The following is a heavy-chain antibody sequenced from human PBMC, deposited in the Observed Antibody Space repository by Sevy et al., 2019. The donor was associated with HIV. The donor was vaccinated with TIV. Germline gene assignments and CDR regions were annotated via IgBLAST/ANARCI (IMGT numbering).Heavy chain of an antibody. CDR2: IIPIFGTA. D-gene: IGHD1-26*01. CDR1: GGTFSSYA. CDR3: ARGVGGWTNWFDP. V-gene: IGHV1-69*13. J-gene: IGHJ5*02. Sequence: ASVKVSCKASGGTFSSYAISWVRQAPGQGLEWMGGIIPIFGTANYAQTFQGRVTITADESTSTAYMELSSLRSEDTAVYYCARGVGGWTNWFDPWGQGTLVTVSS.